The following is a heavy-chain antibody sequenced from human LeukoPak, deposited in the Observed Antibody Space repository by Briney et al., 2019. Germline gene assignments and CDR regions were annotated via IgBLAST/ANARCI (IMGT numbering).Heavy chain of an antibody. CDR1: GYTFTSYA. CDR3: ARDLSYTAMVTGAFDI. D-gene: IGHD5-18*01. CDR2: INAGNGNT. J-gene: IGHJ3*02. Sequence: ASVKVSCKASGYTFTSYAMHWVRQAPGQRLEWMGWINAGNGNTKYSQEFQGRVTITRDTSASTAYMELSSLRSEDMAVYYCARDLSYTAMVTGAFDIWGQGTMVTVSS. V-gene: IGHV1-3*03.